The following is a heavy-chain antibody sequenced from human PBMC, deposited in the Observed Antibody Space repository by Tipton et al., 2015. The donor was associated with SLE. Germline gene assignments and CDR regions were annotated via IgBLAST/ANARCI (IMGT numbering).Heavy chain of an antibody. CDR3: AREVNIVSDSDAFDL. CDR1: GGSMRSSTNYF. Sequence: TLSLTCTVSGGSMRSSTNYFWSWVRQLPGQGLEWIGFISHTGNAYHNPSLRSRLSILIDNSKNEFYLRLNSVTAADTAVYYCAREVNIVSDSDAFDLWGQGTLVTVSS. D-gene: IGHD2/OR15-2a*01. J-gene: IGHJ3*01. V-gene: IGHV4-31*03. CDR2: ISHTGNA.